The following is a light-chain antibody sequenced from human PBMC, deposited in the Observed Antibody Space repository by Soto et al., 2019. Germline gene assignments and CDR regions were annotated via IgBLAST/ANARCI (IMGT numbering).Light chain of an antibody. CDR3: QQNSSSPPT. Sequence: EIVLTQSPGTLSLSPGEGATLSCRASQSVTGSYLAWYQQKPGQAPRLLIYGASSRATGIPDRFSGSGSRTDFTLTISRLEPEDFAVYCCQQNSSSPPTFGQGTKVEMK. J-gene: IGKJ1*01. CDR2: GAS. V-gene: IGKV3-20*01. CDR1: QSVTGSY.